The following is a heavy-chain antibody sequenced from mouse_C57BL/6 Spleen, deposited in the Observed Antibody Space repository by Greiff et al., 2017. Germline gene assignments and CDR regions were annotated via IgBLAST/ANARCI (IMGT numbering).Heavy chain of an antibody. J-gene: IGHJ1*03. CDR3: ARTPLGYGYFDV. Sequence: EVQRVESGGGLVKPGGSLKLSCAASGFTFSSYTMSWVRQTPEKRLEWVATISGGGGNTYYPDSVKGRFTISRDNAKNTLYLQMSSLRSEDTALYYCARTPLGYGYFDVWGTGTTVTVSS. D-gene: IGHD3-3*01. CDR1: GFTFSSYT. V-gene: IGHV5-9*01. CDR2: ISGGGGNT.